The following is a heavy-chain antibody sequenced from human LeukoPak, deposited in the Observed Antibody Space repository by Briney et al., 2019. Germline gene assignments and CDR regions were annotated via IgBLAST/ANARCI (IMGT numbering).Heavy chain of an antibody. CDR3: ARGSVISIAVYYFDY. D-gene: IGHD2-21*01. CDR2: IYTSGST. V-gene: IGHV4-4*07. CDR1: GGSIRSYY. Sequence: SETLSLTCTVSGGSIRSYYWSWIRQPAGKGLEWIGRIYTSGSTNYNPSLKSQVTMSVDTSKNQFSLKLSSVTAADTAVYYCARGSVISIAVYYFDYWGQGTLVTVSS. J-gene: IGHJ4*02.